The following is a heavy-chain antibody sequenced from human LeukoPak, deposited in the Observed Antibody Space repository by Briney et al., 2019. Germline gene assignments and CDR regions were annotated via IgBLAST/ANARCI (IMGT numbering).Heavy chain of an antibody. J-gene: IGHJ4*02. Sequence: GGSLRLSCVTSGFTFRGYWMSWFRQAPGKGLEWVGNIQPDGSGAFYVDAMRGRFTISRDNAQNSLYLQMNSLRAEDTAVYYCARDTRYVYFDYWGQGTLVTVSS. CDR3: ARDTRYVYFDY. CDR2: IQPDGSGA. CDR1: GFTFRGYW. V-gene: IGHV3-7*01. D-gene: IGHD3-16*01.